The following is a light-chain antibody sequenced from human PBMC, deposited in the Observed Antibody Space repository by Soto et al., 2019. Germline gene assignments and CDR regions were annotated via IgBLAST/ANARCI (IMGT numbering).Light chain of an antibody. Sequence: FMLTQPHSVSESPGKTVTISCTRSSGSIASNYVQWYQQRPGSAPTTVIYEDNQRPSGVPDRFSGSIDSSSNSASLTISGLKTEDEADYYCQSYDSSQKVFGGGTKVTVL. J-gene: IGLJ2*01. CDR1: SGSIASNY. CDR2: EDN. CDR3: QSYDSSQKV. V-gene: IGLV6-57*04.